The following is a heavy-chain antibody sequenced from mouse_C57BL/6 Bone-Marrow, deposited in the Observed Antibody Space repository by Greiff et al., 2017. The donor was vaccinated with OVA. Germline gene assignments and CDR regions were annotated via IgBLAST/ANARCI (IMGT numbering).Heavy chain of an antibody. CDR1: GYTFTSYW. CDR2: IYPGSGST. J-gene: IGHJ3*01. V-gene: IGHV1-55*01. CDR3: ASGYSNYVWFAY. D-gene: IGHD2-5*01. Sequence: VQLQQPGAELVKPGASVKMSCKASGYTFTSYWITWVKQRPGQGLEWIGDIYPGSGSTNYNEKFKSKATLTVDTSSSTAYMQLSSLTSEDSAVYYCASGYSNYVWFAYWGQGTLVTVSA.